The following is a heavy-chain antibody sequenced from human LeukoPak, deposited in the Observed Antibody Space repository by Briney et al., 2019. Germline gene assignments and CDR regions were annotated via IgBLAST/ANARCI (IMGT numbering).Heavy chain of an antibody. CDR3: ARGRGVRDGYV. CDR2: IYYSGST. D-gene: IGHD5-24*01. Sequence: PSETLSLTCTVSGGSLSSYYWSWIRQPPGKGLEWIGYIYYSGSTNHNPSLKSRVTISVDTSKNQFSLKLSSVTAADTAVYYCARGRGVRDGYVWGQGTLVTVSS. CDR1: GGSLSSYY. V-gene: IGHV4-59*01. J-gene: IGHJ4*02.